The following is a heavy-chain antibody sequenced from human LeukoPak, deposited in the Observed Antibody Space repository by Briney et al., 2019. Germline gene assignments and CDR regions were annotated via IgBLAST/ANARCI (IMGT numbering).Heavy chain of an antibody. Sequence: GSLRRSCAASGFTFSSYAMSWVRQAPGKGLEWVSAISGSGGSTYYADSVKGRFTISRDNSKNTLYLQMNGLRAEDTAVYYCAKDLTARVEATCDYWGQGTLVTVSS. V-gene: IGHV3-23*01. D-gene: IGHD1-26*01. J-gene: IGHJ4*02. CDR3: AKDLTARVEATCDY. CDR1: GFTFSSYA. CDR2: ISGSGGST.